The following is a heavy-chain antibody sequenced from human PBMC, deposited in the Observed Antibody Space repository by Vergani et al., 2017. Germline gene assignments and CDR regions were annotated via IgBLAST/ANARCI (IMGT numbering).Heavy chain of an antibody. V-gene: IGHV3-30*03. CDR3: AASAAQGPYYYYYMDV. J-gene: IGHJ6*03. Sequence: VQLVESGGGLVQPGGSLRLSCAASGFTFSSYWMSWVRQAPGKGLEWVAVISYDGSNKYYADSVKGRFTISRDNSKNTLYLQMNSLRPEDTAVYYCAASAAQGPYYYYYMDVWGKGTTVTVSS. D-gene: IGHD2-2*01. CDR1: GFTFSSYW. CDR2: ISYDGSNK.